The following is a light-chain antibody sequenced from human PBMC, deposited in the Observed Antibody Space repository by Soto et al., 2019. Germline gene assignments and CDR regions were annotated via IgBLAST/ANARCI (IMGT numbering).Light chain of an antibody. CDR2: SAS. CDR1: RAINNY. J-gene: IGKJ2*01. Sequence: IPMTQSPSSLSASVGDRVTLTCRTSRAINNYVNWYQHHPGRVPKLLISSASILQAGVPSRFSAGGSATHFALTISNLQPADVATYYCQHSYSTPSNFGQGPKLE. CDR3: QHSYSTPSN. V-gene: IGKV1-39*01.